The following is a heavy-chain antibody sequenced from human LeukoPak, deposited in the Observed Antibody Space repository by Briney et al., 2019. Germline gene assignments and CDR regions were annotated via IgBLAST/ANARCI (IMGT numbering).Heavy chain of an antibody. CDR3: ARDKEDSSGYHPIDY. Sequence: SQTLSLTCTVSGGSISSANYYWSWIRQPPGKGLEWIGYIYYSGSTYYNPSLKSRVTISVDTSKNQFSLKLSSVTAADTAVYYCARDKEDSSGYHPIDYWGQGTLVTVSS. J-gene: IGHJ4*02. V-gene: IGHV4-30-4*01. CDR1: GGSISSANYY. CDR2: IYYSGST. D-gene: IGHD3-22*01.